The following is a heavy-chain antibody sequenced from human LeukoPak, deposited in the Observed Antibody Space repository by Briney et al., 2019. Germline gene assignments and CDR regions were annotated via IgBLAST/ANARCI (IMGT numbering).Heavy chain of an antibody. Sequence: ASVKVSCKASGYTFTSYGISWVRQAPAQGLEWMGWISAYNGNTNYAQKLQGRVTMTTDTSTSTAYMELRSLRSDDTAVYYCARDREAGGWGLEVMGPYWGQGTLVTVSS. V-gene: IGHV1-18*01. CDR3: ARDREAGGWGLEVMGPY. CDR2: ISAYNGNT. D-gene: IGHD6-19*01. J-gene: IGHJ4*02. CDR1: GYTFTSYG.